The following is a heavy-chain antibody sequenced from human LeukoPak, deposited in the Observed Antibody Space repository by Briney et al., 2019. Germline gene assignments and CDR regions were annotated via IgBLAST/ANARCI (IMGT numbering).Heavy chain of an antibody. CDR2: IYYSGST. D-gene: IGHD3-3*01. CDR3: ARVEGMEWWPYYYGMDV. CDR1: GGSISSYY. J-gene: IGHJ6*02. Sequence: SETLSLTCTVSGGSISSYYWSWIRQPPGKGLGWIGYIYYSGSTNYNPSLKSRPHISVDTSKNQFPLKLSSVTAADTAVYYCARVEGMEWWPYYYGMDVWGQGTTVTVSS. V-gene: IGHV4-59*01.